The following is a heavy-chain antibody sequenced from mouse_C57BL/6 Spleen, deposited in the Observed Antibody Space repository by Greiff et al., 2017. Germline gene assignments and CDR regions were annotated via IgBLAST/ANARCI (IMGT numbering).Heavy chain of an antibody. CDR3: PHYYENEDYDAMDY. CDR1: GYTFTSYW. Sequence: QVQLQQPGAELVKPGASVKLSCKASGYTFTSYWMPWVKQRPGQGLEWIGMIPPNSGSTNYTEKFTSQATLTVDKSSRTAYMQLSSLTSEDSAVYTCPHYYENEDYDAMDYWGQGTTVTVSS. D-gene: IGHD1-1*02. CDR2: IPPNSGST. J-gene: IGHJ4*01. V-gene: IGHV1-64*01.